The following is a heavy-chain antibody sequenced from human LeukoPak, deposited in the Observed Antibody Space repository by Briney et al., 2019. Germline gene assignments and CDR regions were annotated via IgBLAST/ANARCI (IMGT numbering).Heavy chain of an antibody. V-gene: IGHV3-30*18. CDR3: AKGASSPPIN. CDR2: ISYDGSNK. J-gene: IGHJ4*02. Sequence: GGSLRLSCAASGFTFSSYGMHWVRQAPGKGLEWVAVISYDGSNKYYADSVKGRFTISRDNVDNVVYLQMNSLGAEDTAVYYCAKGASSPPINWGQGALVTVSS. D-gene: IGHD6-13*01. CDR1: GFTFSSYG.